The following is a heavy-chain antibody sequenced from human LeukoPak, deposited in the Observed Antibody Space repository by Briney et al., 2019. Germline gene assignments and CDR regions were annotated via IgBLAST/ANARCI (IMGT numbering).Heavy chain of an antibody. CDR3: ARVKGYALDY. CDR2: IYTSGST. D-gene: IGHD5-12*01. Sequence: PSQTLSLTCTVFGGSISSGSYYWSWIRQPAGKGLEWIGHIYTSGSTNYNPSLKSRVTISVDTSKNQFSLKLSSVTAADTAVYYCARVKGYALDYWGQGTLVTVSS. J-gene: IGHJ4*02. V-gene: IGHV4-61*09. CDR1: GGSISSGSYY.